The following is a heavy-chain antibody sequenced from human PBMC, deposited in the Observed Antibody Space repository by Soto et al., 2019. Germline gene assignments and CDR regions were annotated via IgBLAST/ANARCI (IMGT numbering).Heavy chain of an antibody. CDR2: IYYSGST. CDR3: ARSPGGSRLDY. D-gene: IGHD3-16*01. J-gene: IGHJ4*02. CDR1: GGSISSYY. V-gene: IGHV4-59*01. Sequence: SETLSLTCTVSGGSISSYYWSWIRQPPGKGLEWIGYIYYSGSTNYNPSLKSRVTISVDTSKNQFSLKLSSVTSADTAVYYCARSPGGSRLDYWGQGTLVTVSS.